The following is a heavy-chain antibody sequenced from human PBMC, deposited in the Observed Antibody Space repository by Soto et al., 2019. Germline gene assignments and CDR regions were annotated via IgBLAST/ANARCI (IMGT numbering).Heavy chain of an antibody. J-gene: IGHJ4*02. D-gene: IGHD4-17*01. V-gene: IGHV1-8*01. Sequence: QVQLVQSGAEVKKPGASVKVSCKASGYTFTSYDINWVRQATGQGLEWMGWMNPNSGNTGYAQKFQGRVTMTRNTSISTAYMELSSMRSEDTAVYYCASVPDYGDPYYFDYWGQGTLVTVSS. CDR3: ASVPDYGDPYYFDY. CDR1: GYTFTSYD. CDR2: MNPNSGNT.